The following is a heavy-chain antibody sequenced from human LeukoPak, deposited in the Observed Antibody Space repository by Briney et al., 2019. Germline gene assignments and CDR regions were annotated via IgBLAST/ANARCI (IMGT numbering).Heavy chain of an antibody. CDR1: GFPFSNYW. V-gene: IGHV3-7*01. D-gene: IGHD4-23*01. J-gene: IGHJ4*02. CDR3: ARAYSGPRIFDD. Sequence: GGSLRLSCAVSGFPFSNYWMTWVRQAPGKGLEWVANIKQDGSEKYYVDSVKGRFTISRDNAKNSLYLQINSLRAEDTAVYYCARAYSGPRIFDDWGQGTLVTVSS. CDR2: IKQDGSEK.